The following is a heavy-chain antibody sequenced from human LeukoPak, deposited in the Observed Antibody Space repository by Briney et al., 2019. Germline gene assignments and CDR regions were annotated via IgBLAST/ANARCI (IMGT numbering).Heavy chain of an antibody. Sequence: SETLSLTCTVSGGSFNSGTYYWNWIRQPPGKGLEWIGYIYYSGSTNYNPSLKSRVTISVDTSKNQFSLKLSSVTAADTAVYYCAGEGGAAAGTGAFDIWGQGTMVTVSS. V-gene: IGHV4-61*01. D-gene: IGHD6-13*01. CDR2: IYYSGST. CDR1: GGSFNSGTYY. J-gene: IGHJ3*02. CDR3: AGEGGAAAGTGAFDI.